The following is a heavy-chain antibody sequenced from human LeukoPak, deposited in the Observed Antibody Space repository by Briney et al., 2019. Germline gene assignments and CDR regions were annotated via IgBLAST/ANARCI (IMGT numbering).Heavy chain of an antibody. V-gene: IGHV3-23*01. J-gene: IGHJ4*02. CDR2: ISGSGGST. D-gene: IGHD2-15*01. Sequence: GGSLRLFCAASGFTFSSYAMSWVRQAPGKGLEWVSAISGSGGSTYYADSVKGRFTISRDNSKNTLYLQMNSLRAEDTAVYYCAKDGDLYCSGGSCHPFDYWGQGTLVTVSS. CDR3: AKDGDLYCSGGSCHPFDY. CDR1: GFTFSSYA.